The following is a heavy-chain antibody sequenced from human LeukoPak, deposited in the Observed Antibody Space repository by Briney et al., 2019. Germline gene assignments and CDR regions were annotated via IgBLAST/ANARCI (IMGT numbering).Heavy chain of an antibody. V-gene: IGHV3-33*01. Sequence: GGSLRLSCAASGFTLNDYGMHWVRQAPGKGREWVAFIWYDGSNKYYADSVKSRFTISRDNSKNTLYLQMNSLRAEDTAVYYCARDSRHFYDSSEGAFDIWGQGTMVTVSS. D-gene: IGHD3-22*01. J-gene: IGHJ3*02. CDR2: IWYDGSNK. CDR3: ARDSRHFYDSSEGAFDI. CDR1: GFTLNDYG.